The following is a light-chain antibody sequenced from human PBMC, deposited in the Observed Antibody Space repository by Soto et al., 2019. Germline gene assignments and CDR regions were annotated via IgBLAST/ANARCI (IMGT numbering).Light chain of an antibody. Sequence: QAVVTQPPSVSGAPGQRVTISCTGSSSNIGAGYDVHWYQQLPGTAPKLLIYGSSNRPSGVPDRFSGSKSGTPASLAITGLQAEDEADYYCQSYDSSLSGYVFGTGTKVTVL. J-gene: IGLJ1*01. CDR2: GSS. CDR1: SSNIGAGYD. V-gene: IGLV1-40*01. CDR3: QSYDSSLSGYV.